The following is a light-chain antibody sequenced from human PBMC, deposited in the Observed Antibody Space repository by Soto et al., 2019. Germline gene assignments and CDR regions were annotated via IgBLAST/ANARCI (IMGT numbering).Light chain of an antibody. J-gene: IGKJ4*01. Sequence: EIVLTPSPATLSLSPGERATLSCRASQSVSSYLAWYQQKPGQAPRLLIYDASNRATGIPARLSGSGSGTDFTLTISSLEPEDFAVYYCQQRSNWPGLTFGGGTKVDIK. V-gene: IGKV3-11*01. CDR3: QQRSNWPGLT. CDR1: QSVSSY. CDR2: DAS.